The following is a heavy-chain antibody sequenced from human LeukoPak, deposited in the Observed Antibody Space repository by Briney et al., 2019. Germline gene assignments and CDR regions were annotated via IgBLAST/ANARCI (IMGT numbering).Heavy chain of an antibody. J-gene: IGHJ4*02. CDR1: GGSFSGYS. V-gene: IGHV4-34*01. CDR2: IDRSRTT. Sequence: SETLSLTCAVYGGSFSGYSWTWIRQPPGKGLEWIGGIDRSRTTNYNPPLQSRLTISVDTSKNQFSLKLSSVTAADTAVYYCARGSATGLAYWGQGTLVTVSS. CDR3: ARGSATGLAY. D-gene: IGHD1-1*01.